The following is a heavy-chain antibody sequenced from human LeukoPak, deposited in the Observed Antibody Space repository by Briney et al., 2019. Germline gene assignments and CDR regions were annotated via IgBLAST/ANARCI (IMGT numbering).Heavy chain of an antibody. CDR2: IWYDGSNR. V-gene: IGHV3-33*01. Sequence: GGSLRLSCAASGFTFSSYGMHWVRQAPGKGLEWVAVIWYDGSNRYYADSVKGRFTVSRDNSKSTLYLQMNSLRAEDTAVYYCARGYSDYMGVFDYWGQGTLVTVSS. D-gene: IGHD4-11*01. CDR1: GFTFSSYG. J-gene: IGHJ4*02. CDR3: ARGYSDYMGVFDY.